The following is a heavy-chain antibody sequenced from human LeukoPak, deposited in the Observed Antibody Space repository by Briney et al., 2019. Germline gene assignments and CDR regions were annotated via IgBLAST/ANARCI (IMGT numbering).Heavy chain of an antibody. V-gene: IGHV4-39*01. CDR3: ARRKPNDAFDM. D-gene: IGHD1-14*01. CDR2: IYYSGST. J-gene: IGHJ3*02. CDR1: VGSISSSNYY. Sequence: SETLSLTCTVSVGSISSSNYYWGWIRQPPGKGLEWIGSIYYSGSTYYNPSLKSRVTISVDTSKNQFSLKVSSVTAADTAVYYCARRKPNDAFDMWGQGTVVTVSS.